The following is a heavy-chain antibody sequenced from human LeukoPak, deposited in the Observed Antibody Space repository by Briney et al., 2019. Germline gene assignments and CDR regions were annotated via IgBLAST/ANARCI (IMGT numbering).Heavy chain of an antibody. D-gene: IGHD1-1*01. CDR2: IRFDGTIK. J-gene: IGHJ5*02. CDR1: GFTFTRHN. CDR3: AKDFRYLFDP. V-gene: IGHV3-30*02. Sequence: GGSLRLSCVVSGFTFTRHNMHWVRQPPGRGLEWVAFIRFDGTIKDYADSVKGRFTISRDNSKSTLYLQMDSLRPEDTATYYCAKDFRYLFDPWGQGTLVTVSS.